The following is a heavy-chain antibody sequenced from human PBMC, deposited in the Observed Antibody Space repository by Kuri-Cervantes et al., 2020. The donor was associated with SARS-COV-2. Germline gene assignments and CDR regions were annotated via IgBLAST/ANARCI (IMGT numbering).Heavy chain of an antibody. Sequence: SLKISCAASGFTFDDYAMHWVRQAPGKGLEWVSGIGWNSGSIGYADSVKGRFTISRDNAKKSLYLQMNSLRAEDTAVYYCARSTYYYDFWSGYFYYFDYWGQGTLVTVSS. CDR3: ARSTYYYDFWSGYFYYFDY. V-gene: IGHV3-9*01. CDR1: GFTFDDYA. D-gene: IGHD3-3*01. CDR2: IGWNSGSI. J-gene: IGHJ4*02.